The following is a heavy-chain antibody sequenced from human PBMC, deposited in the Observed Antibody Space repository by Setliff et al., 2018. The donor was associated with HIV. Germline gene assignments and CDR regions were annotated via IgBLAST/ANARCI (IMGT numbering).Heavy chain of an antibody. CDR3: VRRTLTTRWFDS. CDR2: INHSGST. Sequence: SETLSLTCAIYGGSFSGYYWSWIRQPPGKGLEWLGEINHSGSTNYNPSLKSRVTISVDTSKNQFSLKLSSVTAADTAVYYCVRRTLTTRWFDSWGQGILVTV. CDR1: GGSFSGYY. V-gene: IGHV4-34*01. J-gene: IGHJ5*01. D-gene: IGHD4-17*01.